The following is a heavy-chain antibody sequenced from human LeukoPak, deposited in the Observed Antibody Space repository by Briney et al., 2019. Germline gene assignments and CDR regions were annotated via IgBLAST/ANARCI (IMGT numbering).Heavy chain of an antibody. CDR2: INPNSGGT. Sequence: ASVKVSCKASGYTFTGYYMQWVRQAPGQGLEWMGWINPNSGGTNYAQKFQGRVTMTRDTSISTAYMELSRLRSDDTAVYYCARGLGAAAKNWFDPWGQGTLVTVSS. D-gene: IGHD6-13*01. CDR1: GYTFTGYY. J-gene: IGHJ5*02. CDR3: ARGLGAAAKNWFDP. V-gene: IGHV1-2*02.